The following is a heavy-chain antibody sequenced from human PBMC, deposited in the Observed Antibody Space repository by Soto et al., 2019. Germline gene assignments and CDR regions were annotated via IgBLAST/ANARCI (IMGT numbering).Heavy chain of an antibody. J-gene: IGHJ1*01. D-gene: IGHD3-10*01. CDR1: GYTFTGYY. V-gene: IGHV1-2*04. CDR3: ARDLPQGPRGYFQH. CDR2: INPNSGGT. Sequence: ASVKVSCKASGYTFTGYYMHWVRQAPGQGLEWMGWINPNSGGTNYAQKFQGWVTMTTDTSTSTAYMELRSLRSDDTAVYYCARDLPQGPRGYFQHWGQGTLVTVSS.